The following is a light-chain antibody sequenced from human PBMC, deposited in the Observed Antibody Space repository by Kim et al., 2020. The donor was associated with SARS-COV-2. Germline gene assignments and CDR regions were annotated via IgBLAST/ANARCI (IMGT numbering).Light chain of an antibody. Sequence: APGQTAKMTSGGDDIETKNNHCYRERPGQAPIMVIYYNDDRPPGIPERYSGSRSEGAAAVTINRVDGDDEADYFCQVWDTHSDHWVFGGGTKLTVL. V-gene: IGLV3-21*04. CDR1: DIETKN. CDR3: QVWDTHSDHWV. CDR2: YND. J-gene: IGLJ3*02.